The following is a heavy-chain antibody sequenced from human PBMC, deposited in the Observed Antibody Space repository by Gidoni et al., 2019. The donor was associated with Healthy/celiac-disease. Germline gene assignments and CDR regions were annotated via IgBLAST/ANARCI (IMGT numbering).Heavy chain of an antibody. CDR2: INHSGST. CDR1: GGSFSGYY. V-gene: IGHV4-34*01. CDR3: AREEGYCSSTSCYRVPPDY. J-gene: IGHJ4*02. Sequence: QVQLQQWGAGLLTPSETLSLTCAVYGGSFSGYYWSWIRQPPRKGLEWIGEINHSGSTNYNPSLKSRVTISVDTSNNQFSLKLSSVTAADTAVYYCAREEGYCSSTSCYRVPPDYWGQGTLVTVSS. D-gene: IGHD2-2*02.